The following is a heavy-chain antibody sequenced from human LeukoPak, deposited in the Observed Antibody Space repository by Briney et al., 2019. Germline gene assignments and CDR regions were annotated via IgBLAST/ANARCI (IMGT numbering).Heavy chain of an antibody. CDR3: AKAKGARFDP. V-gene: IGHV3-23*01. D-gene: IGHD1-26*01. J-gene: IGHJ5*02. CDR1: GFTFSSYA. CDR2: ISTNGGST. Sequence: GGSLRLSCEASGFTFSSYAMSWVRQAPGKGLEWVSGISTNGGSTSYADSVKGRFTISRDNSKNTLYLQMNSLRAEDTAVYYCAKAKGARFDPWGQGTLVTVPS.